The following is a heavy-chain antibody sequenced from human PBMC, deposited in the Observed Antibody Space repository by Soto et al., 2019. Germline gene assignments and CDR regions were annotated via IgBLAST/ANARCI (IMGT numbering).Heavy chain of an antibody. Sequence: QVQLVQSGAEVKKPGASVKVSCKFSGYSFIDYGMTWVRQAPGQGLEWMGWIGGSNGDTNFARKFQGRVTLTTDTSTNTSYMELRSLRLDDTAVYYCARDSKLLIMNGNRFDSWGQGTLVTVSP. CDR2: IGGSNGDT. D-gene: IGHD2-21*01. CDR1: GYSFIDYG. CDR3: ARDSKLLIMNGNRFDS. V-gene: IGHV1-18*04. J-gene: IGHJ5*01.